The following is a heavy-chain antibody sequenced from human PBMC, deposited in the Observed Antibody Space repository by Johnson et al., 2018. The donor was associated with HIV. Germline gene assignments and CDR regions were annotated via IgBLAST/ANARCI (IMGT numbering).Heavy chain of an antibody. CDR2: ISYDGSNK. Sequence: QVQLVESGGGLVKPGGSLRLSCAASGFTFSNAWMSWVRQAPGKGLEWVAVISYDGSNKYYADSVKGRFTISRDNSMHTMYLQMNSLRAGDTAVYYCAGQVRAFDIWGQGTMVTVSS. D-gene: IGHD6-19*01. J-gene: IGHJ3*02. CDR1: GFTFSNAW. CDR3: AGQVRAFDI. V-gene: IGHV3-30*03.